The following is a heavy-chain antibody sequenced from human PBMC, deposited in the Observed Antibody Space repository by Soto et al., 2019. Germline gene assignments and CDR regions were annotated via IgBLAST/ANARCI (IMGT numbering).Heavy chain of an antibody. CDR1: GFTFSSYS. V-gene: IGHV3-23*01. J-gene: IGHJ4*02. CDR3: AKKVNPGSGSQYFDY. Sequence: GGSLRLSCAASGFTFSSYSMSWVRQAPGKGLEWVSGFRGSGDAGTTYYADSVMGRFTISRDNSKNMQLLQMNTPRAEATAISYCAKKVNPGSGSQYFDYGGQGTQVTV. CDR2: FRGSGDAGTT. D-gene: IGHD3-10*01.